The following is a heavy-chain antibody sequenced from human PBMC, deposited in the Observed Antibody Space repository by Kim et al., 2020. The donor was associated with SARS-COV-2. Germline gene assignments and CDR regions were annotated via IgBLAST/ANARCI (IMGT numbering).Heavy chain of an antibody. CDR1: GFTFGTYT. V-gene: IGHV3-23*01. D-gene: IGHD3-10*02. CDR3: KKHPVPASWYFVY. J-gene: IGHJ4*02. CDR2: IGAGGVT. Sequence: GGSLRLSCTASGFTFGTYTMPWVRQGPGKGLEWVSSIGAGGVTQYADSVKSGFTTSRDNSTNTQFRQMNSLTAEDTALYYCKKHPVPASWYFVYCGQGTL.